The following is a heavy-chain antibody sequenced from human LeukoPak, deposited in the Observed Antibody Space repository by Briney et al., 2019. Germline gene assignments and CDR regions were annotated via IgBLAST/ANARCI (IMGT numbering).Heavy chain of an antibody. CDR2: ISGSGGST. J-gene: IGHJ4*02. Sequence: GGSLRLSCAASGFTFDDYAMHWVRQAPGKGLEWVSAISGSGGSTYYADSVKGRFTISRDNSKNTLYLQMNSLRAEDTAVYYCAKGAEYYDILTGYYRKYFDYWGQGTLVTVSS. CDR3: AKGAEYYDILTGYYRKYFDY. V-gene: IGHV3-23*01. CDR1: GFTFDDYA. D-gene: IGHD3-9*01.